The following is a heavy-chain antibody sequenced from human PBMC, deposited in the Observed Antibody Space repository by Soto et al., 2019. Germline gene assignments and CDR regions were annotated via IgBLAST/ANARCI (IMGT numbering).Heavy chain of an antibody. J-gene: IGHJ4*02. CDR3: AHIDPEIVTVGGHGGFDY. CDR2: IYWDDDK. Sequence: QITLKESGPTLVRPPQTLTLTCTFSGFSLTSGVGVGWIRQPPGKALEWLALIYWDDDKRYSPSLKNSLTITKDTSKIQVVLTMTNVGPVDTATYFCAHIDPEIVTVGGHGGFDYWGQGTLVTVSS. V-gene: IGHV2-5*02. D-gene: IGHD5-12*01. CDR1: GFSLTSGVG.